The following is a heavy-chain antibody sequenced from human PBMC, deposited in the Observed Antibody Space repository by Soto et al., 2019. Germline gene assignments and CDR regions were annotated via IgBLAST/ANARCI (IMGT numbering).Heavy chain of an antibody. CDR3: AKRSGLRYFDWLPDY. V-gene: IGHV1-69*13. CDR1: GGTFSSYA. D-gene: IGHD3-9*01. Sequence: SVKVSCKASGGTFSSYAISWVRQAPGQGLEWMGGIIPIFGTANYAQKFQGRVTITADESTSTAYMELSSLRSEDTAVYYCAKRSGLRYFDWLPDYWGQGTLVTVSS. CDR2: IIPIFGTA. J-gene: IGHJ4*02.